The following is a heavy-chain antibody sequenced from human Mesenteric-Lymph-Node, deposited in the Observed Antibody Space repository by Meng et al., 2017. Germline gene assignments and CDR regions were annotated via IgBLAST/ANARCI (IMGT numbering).Heavy chain of an antibody. J-gene: IGHJ4*02. CDR3: AVCSGGACYRVFDY. V-gene: IGHV5-51*01. CDR2: TYPGGSDT. Sequence: GGSLRLSCKGSGYSFTSYWIGWVRQMSGQGLEWMGITYPGGSDTRYSPSFQGQVTISADKSINTAYLQWSSLKSSDTAIYYCAVCSGGACYRVFDYWGQGTLVTVSS. CDR1: GYSFTSYW. D-gene: IGHD2-15*01.